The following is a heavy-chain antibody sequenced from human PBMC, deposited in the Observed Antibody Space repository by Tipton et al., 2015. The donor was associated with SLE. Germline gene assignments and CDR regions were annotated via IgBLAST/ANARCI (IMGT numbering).Heavy chain of an antibody. CDR1: GGSFSGYY. V-gene: IGHV4-34*01. CDR2: INHSGST. CDR3: AREADFREHFQH. D-gene: IGHD3-3*01. Sequence: TLSLTCAVYGGSFSGYYWSWIRQPPGKGLEWIGEINHSGSTNYNPSLKSRVTISVDTSKNQFSLKLSSVTAADTAVYYCAREADFREHFQHWGQGTLVTVSS. J-gene: IGHJ1*01.